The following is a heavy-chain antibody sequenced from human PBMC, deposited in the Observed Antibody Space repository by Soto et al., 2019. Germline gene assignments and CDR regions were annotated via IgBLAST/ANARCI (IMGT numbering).Heavy chain of an antibody. CDR1: RFTVGSSY. D-gene: IGHD2-2*01. J-gene: IGHJ5*02. Sequence: GSLRLSCAASRFTVGSSYVSWVRQAPGKGLEWVSVIYTGDTPYYADSVQGRFTISRDNSKNTPYLQMNSLRVEDTAVYYCTRDLMDVVPPADDLFDPWGQGILVTVSS. CDR3: TRDLMDVVPPADDLFDP. V-gene: IGHV3-53*01. CDR2: IYTGDTP.